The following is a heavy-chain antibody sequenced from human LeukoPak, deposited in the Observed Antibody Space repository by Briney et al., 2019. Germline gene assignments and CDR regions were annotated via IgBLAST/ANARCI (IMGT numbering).Heavy chain of an antibody. CDR2: IYYSGST. CDR1: GXSISSSSYY. Sequence: PSETLSLTCIVSGXSISSSSYYWGWIRQPPGKGLEWIGSIYYSGSTYYNPSLKSRVTISVDTSKNQFSLKLSSVTAADTAVYYCARHTSAWDFQHWGQGTLVTVSS. CDR3: ARHTSAWDFQH. J-gene: IGHJ1*01. D-gene: IGHD1-26*01. V-gene: IGHV4-39*01.